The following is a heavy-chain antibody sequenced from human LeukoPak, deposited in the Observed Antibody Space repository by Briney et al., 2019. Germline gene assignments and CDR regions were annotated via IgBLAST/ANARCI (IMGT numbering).Heavy chain of an antibody. V-gene: IGHV3-64D*06. CDR3: VKDGGDSGWYYHFDY. D-gene: IGHD6-19*01. CDR1: GFTFRTYA. Sequence: GGSLRLSCSASGFTFRTYAMHWVRQAPGKGLEYVSGINNNGGNTNYVDSVKGRFTISRDISKNTLYLQMSSLRAEDTAVYYCVKDGGDSGWYYHFDYWGQGTLVTVSS. J-gene: IGHJ4*02. CDR2: INNNGGNT.